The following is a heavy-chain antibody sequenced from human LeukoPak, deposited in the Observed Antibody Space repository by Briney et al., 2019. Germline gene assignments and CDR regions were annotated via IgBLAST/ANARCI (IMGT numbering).Heavy chain of an antibody. CDR3: ARAPDYGVYVRWFDP. D-gene: IGHD4-17*01. CDR2: ISYDGSNK. Sequence: PGRSLRLSCAASGFTFSSYAMHWVRQAPGKGLEWVAVISYDGSNKYYADSVKGRFTISRDNSKNTLYLQMNSLRAEDTAVYYCARAPDYGVYVRWFDPWGQGTLVTVSS. V-gene: IGHV3-30-3*01. J-gene: IGHJ5*02. CDR1: GFTFSSYA.